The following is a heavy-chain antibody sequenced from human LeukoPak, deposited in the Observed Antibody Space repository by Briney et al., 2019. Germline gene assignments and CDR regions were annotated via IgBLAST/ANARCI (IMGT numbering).Heavy chain of an antibody. V-gene: IGHV1-69*04. CDR3: ARDRGIPQQGDFWSGSKYYYYYGMDV. CDR2: IIPILGIA. CDR1: GGTFSSYA. Sequence: ASVKVSCKASGGTFSSYAISWVRQAPGQGLEWMGRIIPILGIANYAQKFQGRVTITADKSTSTAYMELSSLRSEDTAVYYCARDRGIPQQGDFWSGSKYYYYYGMDVWGQGTTVTVSS. D-gene: IGHD3-3*01. J-gene: IGHJ6*02.